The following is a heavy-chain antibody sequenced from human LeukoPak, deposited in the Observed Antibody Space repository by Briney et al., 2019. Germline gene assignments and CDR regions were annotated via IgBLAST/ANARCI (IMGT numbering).Heavy chain of an antibody. CDR2: ISSSSSYI. J-gene: IGHJ4*02. CDR3: ARDSTGATVY. D-gene: IGHD1-26*01. CDR1: GFTFSSYS. V-gene: IGHV3-21*01. Sequence: PGGSLRLSCAASGFTFSSYSMNWVRQAPGKGLEWVLSISSSSSYIYYADSVKGRFTISRDNAKNSLYLQMNSLRAEDTAVYYCARDSTGATVYWGQGTLVTVSS.